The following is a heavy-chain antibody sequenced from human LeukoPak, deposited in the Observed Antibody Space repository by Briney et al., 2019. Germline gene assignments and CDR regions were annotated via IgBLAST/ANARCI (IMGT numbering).Heavy chain of an antibody. D-gene: IGHD4-23*01. Sequence: SETLSLTCTVSGGSISSYYWSWIRQPPGKGLEWIGYIYYSGSTNYNPSLKSRVTISVDTSKNQFSRKLSSVTAADTAVYYCARDPSDYGGNSGFDYWGQGTLVTVSS. CDR1: GGSISSYY. J-gene: IGHJ4*02. CDR2: IYYSGST. V-gene: IGHV4-59*01. CDR3: ARDPSDYGGNSGFDY.